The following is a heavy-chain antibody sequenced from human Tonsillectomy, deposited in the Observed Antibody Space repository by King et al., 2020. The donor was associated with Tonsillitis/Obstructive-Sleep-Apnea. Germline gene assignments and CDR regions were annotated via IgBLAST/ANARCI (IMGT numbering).Heavy chain of an antibody. CDR1: GYTFTDYY. CDR3: ARERYNRGMDV. J-gene: IGHJ6*02. V-gene: IGHV1-2*02. Sequence: QLVQSGAEVKKPGASVKVSCKASGYTFTDYYIHWVRQAPGQGLEWMGWINPNSVGTNYAQNFQGRVTMTRDTSISTAYMDLSSLRSDDTAVYYCARERYNRGMDVCGPGTTVTVSS. D-gene: IGHD5-12*01. CDR2: INPNSVGT.